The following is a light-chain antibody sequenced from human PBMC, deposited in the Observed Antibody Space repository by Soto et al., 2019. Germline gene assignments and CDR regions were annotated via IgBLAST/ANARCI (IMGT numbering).Light chain of an antibody. CDR3: CSYAGSSTLV. CDR2: EVS. J-gene: IGLJ2*01. V-gene: IGLV2-23*02. CDR1: SSDVGSYNL. Sequence: QSVLTQPASVSGSPGQSITISCTGTSSDVGSYNLVSWYQQHPGKAPKLMIYEVSKRPSGVSNRFSGSKSGNTASLTISGLHAEDEADYYCCSYAGSSTLVFGGGTQVTVL.